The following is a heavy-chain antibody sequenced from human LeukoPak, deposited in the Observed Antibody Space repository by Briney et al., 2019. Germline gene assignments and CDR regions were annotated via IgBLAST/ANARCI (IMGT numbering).Heavy chain of an antibody. CDR3: ARGGKLNWFDP. Sequence: PGGSLRLSCAASGFTFSTYAMSWVRQAPGKGLQWVAVISASGGSTYYADSVKGRFTISRDNSKNTLYLQMNSLRAEDTAVYYCARGGKLNWFDPWGQGTLVTVSS. CDR1: GFTFSTYA. D-gene: IGHD3-16*01. V-gene: IGHV3-23*01. CDR2: ISASGGST. J-gene: IGHJ5*02.